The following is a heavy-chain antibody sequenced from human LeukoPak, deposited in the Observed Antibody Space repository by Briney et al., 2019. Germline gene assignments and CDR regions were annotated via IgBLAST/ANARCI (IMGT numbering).Heavy chain of an antibody. CDR2: IHNSGST. D-gene: IGHD3-10*01. CDR1: GGSFSGYY. V-gene: IGHV4-34*09. Sequence: SETLSLTCAVYGGSFSGYYWSWIRQHPGKGLEWIGYIHNSGSTYYNPSLKSPVSISVDTSKSHFSLRLSSVTAADTAVYYCARGEYYGSGSYYPGDYWGQGTLVTVSS. J-gene: IGHJ4*02. CDR3: ARGEYYGSGSYYPGDY.